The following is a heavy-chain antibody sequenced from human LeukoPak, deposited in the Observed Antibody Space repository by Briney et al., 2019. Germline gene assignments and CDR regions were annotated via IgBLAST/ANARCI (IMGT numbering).Heavy chain of an antibody. CDR3: ARILCLSCGGLGY. J-gene: IGHJ4*02. D-gene: IGHD2-21*01. V-gene: IGHV1-46*01. CDR2: INPSGGST. CDR1: GYTFTSYD. Sequence: ASVKVSCKASGYTFTSYDINWVRQAPGQGLEWMGIINPSGGSTSYAQKFQGRVTMTRDTSTSTVYMELSSLRSEDTAVYYCARILCLSCGGLGYWGQGTLVTVSS.